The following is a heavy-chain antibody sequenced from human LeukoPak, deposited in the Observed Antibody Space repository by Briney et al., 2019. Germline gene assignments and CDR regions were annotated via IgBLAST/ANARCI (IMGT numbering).Heavy chain of an antibody. CDR2: IYTGGNT. CDR1: GFTVDSNY. D-gene: IGHD6-19*01. CDR3: AKDRTAVAGTDFDY. Sequence: GGSLRLSCAASGFTVDSNYLSWVRQAPGKGLEWVSTIYTGGNTYYAASVKGRFTISRDNSKNTLYLQMNSLRAEDTAVYYCAKDRTAVAGTDFDYWGQGTLVTVSS. J-gene: IGHJ4*02. V-gene: IGHV3-53*01.